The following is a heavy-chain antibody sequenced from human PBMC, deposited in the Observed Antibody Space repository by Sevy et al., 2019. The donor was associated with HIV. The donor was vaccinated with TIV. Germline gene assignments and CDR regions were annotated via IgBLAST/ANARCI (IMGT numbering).Heavy chain of an antibody. D-gene: IGHD2-15*01. Sequence: ASVKVSCKVSGYSLTELSMHWVRQAPGKGLEWMGGFDPEDGERIYEQKFQVRVTMTEDTSTDTAYMELSSLRSEDTAVYYCAMRHCSGGSCYSFFDYWGQGTLVTVSS. V-gene: IGHV1-24*01. J-gene: IGHJ4*02. CDR1: GYSLTELS. CDR3: AMRHCSGGSCYSFFDY. CDR2: FDPEDGER.